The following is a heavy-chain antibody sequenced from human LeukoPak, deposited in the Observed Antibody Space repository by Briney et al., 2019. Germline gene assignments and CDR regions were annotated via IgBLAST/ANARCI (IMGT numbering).Heavy chain of an antibody. CDR2: INHSGST. CDR1: GGSFSGYY. D-gene: IGHD2-15*01. J-gene: IGHJ2*01. V-gene: IGHV4-34*01. CDR3: ASSRLGYCSGGSCYRYWYFDL. Sequence: KPSETPSLTCAVYGGSFSGYYWSWIRQPPGKGLEWIGEINHSGSTNYNPSLKSRVTISVDTSKNQFSLKLSSVTAADTAVYYCASSRLGYCSGGSCYRYWYFDLWGRGTLVTVSS.